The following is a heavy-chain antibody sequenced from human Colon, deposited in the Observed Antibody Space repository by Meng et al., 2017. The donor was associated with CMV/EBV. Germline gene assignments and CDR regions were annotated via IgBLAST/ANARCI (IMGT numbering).Heavy chain of an antibody. V-gene: IGHV3-21*01. J-gene: IGHJ4*02. CDR2: ISSSSRET. CDR3: ASTIVVEQDATTDY. Sequence: GESLKISCAASGFTFRNYAMNWVRQAPGKGLEWVSFISSSSRETYYADSVKGRFTISRDHAKNSLYLQMNSLRAEDSAVYYCASTIVVEQDATTDYWGQGTLVTVSS. D-gene: IGHD2-15*01. CDR1: GFTFRNYA.